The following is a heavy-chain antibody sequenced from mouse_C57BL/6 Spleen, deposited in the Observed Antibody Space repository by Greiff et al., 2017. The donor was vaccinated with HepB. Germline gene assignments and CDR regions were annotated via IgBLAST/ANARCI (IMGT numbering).Heavy chain of an antibody. Sequence: DVMLVESGEGLVKPGGSLKLSCAASGFTFSSYAMSWVRQTPEKRLEWVAYISSGGDYIYYADTVKGRFTISRDNARNTLYLQMSSLKSEDTAMYYCTRDGYYFFAYWGQGTLVTVSA. J-gene: IGHJ3*01. CDR2: ISSGGDYI. CDR1: GFTFSSYA. D-gene: IGHD2-3*01. CDR3: TRDGYYFFAY. V-gene: IGHV5-9-1*02.